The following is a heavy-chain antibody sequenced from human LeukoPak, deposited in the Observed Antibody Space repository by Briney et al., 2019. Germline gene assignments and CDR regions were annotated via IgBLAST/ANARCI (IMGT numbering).Heavy chain of an antibody. CDR2: IYTSGST. Sequence: PSETLSLTCTVSGGSIGSGSYYWSWIRQPAGKGLEWIGRIYTSGSTNYNPSLKSRVTISVDTSKNQFSLKLSSVTAADTAVYYCARAWINGPYEDAFDIWGQGTMVTVSS. D-gene: IGHD2-2*03. V-gene: IGHV4-61*02. J-gene: IGHJ3*02. CDR3: ARAWINGPYEDAFDI. CDR1: GGSIGSGSYY.